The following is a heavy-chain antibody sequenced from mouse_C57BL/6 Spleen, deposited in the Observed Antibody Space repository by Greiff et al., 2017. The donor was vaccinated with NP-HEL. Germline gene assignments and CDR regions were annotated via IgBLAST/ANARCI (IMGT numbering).Heavy chain of an antibody. CDR2: IDPSDSYT. V-gene: IGHV1-59*01. D-gene: IGHD2-5*01. CDR3: ARGFYSNYEYWYFDV. Sequence: QVQLQQPGAELVRPGTSVKLSCKASGYTFTSYWMHWVKQRPGQGLEWIGVIDPSDSYTNYNQKFKGKATLTVDTSSSTAYMQLSSLTSEDSAVYYGARGFYSNYEYWYFDVWGTGTTVTVSS. CDR1: GYTFTSYW. J-gene: IGHJ1*03.